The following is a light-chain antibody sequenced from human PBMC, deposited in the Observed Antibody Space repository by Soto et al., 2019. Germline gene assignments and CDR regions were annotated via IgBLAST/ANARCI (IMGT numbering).Light chain of an antibody. CDR3: MQGLQTTII. V-gene: IGKV2-28*01. CDR1: QSLLHSNGYNY. Sequence: DIVMTQSPLSLPVTPGEAAYISCRASQSLLHSNGYNYLDWYLQKPGQSPQILIYLGSNRASGVPDRFSGSGSGTDFKLKISRVEAENVGIYECMQGLQTTIIFGQGTRLEIK. CDR2: LGS. J-gene: IGKJ5*01.